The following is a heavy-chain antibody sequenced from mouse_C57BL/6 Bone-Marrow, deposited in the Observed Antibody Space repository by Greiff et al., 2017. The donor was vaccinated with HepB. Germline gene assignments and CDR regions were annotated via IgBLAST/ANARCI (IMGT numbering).Heavy chain of an antibody. CDR1: GYTFTSYG. J-gene: IGHJ4*01. CDR3: ARDRFITTVVARAMDY. Sequence: VQLQQSGAELARPGASVKLSCKASGYTFTSYGISWVKQRTGQGLEWIGEIYPRSGNTDYNEKFKGKATLTADKSSSTAYMELRSLTSEDSAVYFCARDRFITTVVARAMDYWGQGTSVTVSS. D-gene: IGHD1-1*01. V-gene: IGHV1-81*01. CDR2: IYPRSGNT.